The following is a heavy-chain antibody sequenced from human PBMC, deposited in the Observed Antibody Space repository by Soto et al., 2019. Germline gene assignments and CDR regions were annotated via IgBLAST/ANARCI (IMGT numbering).Heavy chain of an antibody. V-gene: IGHV1-3*01. CDR3: ARGPGGPDGPGDY. CDR1: GYTFTTYA. J-gene: IGHJ4*02. D-gene: IGHD2-15*01. CDR2: INAGNGNT. Sequence: GSSVKVSCKASGYTFTTYAMHWLRQAPGQRLEWMGWINAGNGNTKYSQKFQGRVTITRDTSASTAYMELSSLRSEDTAVYYCARGPGGPDGPGDYWGQGTLVTSPQ.